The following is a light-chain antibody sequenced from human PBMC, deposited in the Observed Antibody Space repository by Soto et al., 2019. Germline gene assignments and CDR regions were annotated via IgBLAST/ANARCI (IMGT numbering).Light chain of an antibody. V-gene: IGKV3-20*01. CDR2: GAS. CDR3: QQYGGSPRT. Sequence: EIVLTQSPGTLSLSPGERATLSCRASQSVSSNYLAWYQQKPGQAPRLLIYGASSRATGIPDRFSGSGSGTEFTLTISRLEPEDVAVYYCQQYGGSPRTFGQGTKVEIK. CDR1: QSVSSNY. J-gene: IGKJ1*01.